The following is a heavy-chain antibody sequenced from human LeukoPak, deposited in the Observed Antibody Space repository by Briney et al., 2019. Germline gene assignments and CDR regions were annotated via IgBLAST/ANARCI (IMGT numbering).Heavy chain of an antibody. CDR3: ASVYSSTSWDY. CDR2: IFPADSDT. Sequence: GESLKISCKGSGYSFTSYWIGWVRQMPGKGLEWMGVIFPADSDTRYSPSFQGQVTISADKSISTAYLQWSSLKASVTAMYYCASVYSSTSWDYWGQGTLVTVSS. D-gene: IGHD6-13*01. J-gene: IGHJ4*02. CDR1: GYSFTSYW. V-gene: IGHV5-51*01.